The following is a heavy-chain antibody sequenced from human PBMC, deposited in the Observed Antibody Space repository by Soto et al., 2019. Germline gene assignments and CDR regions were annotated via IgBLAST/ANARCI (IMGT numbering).Heavy chain of an antibody. CDR1: GGTFSSYA. CDR2: IIPIFGTA. CDR3: ARGPEFYYSSGYYQLDYFQH. V-gene: IGHV1-69*14. J-gene: IGHJ1*01. D-gene: IGHD3-22*01. Sequence: QVQLVQSGAEVKKPGSSVKVSCKASGGTFSSYAISWVRQAPGQGLEWMGGIIPIFGTANYAQKFQGRVTTTPDNSTSTASMYLSSLRSEDTAVYYCARGPEFYYSSGYYQLDYFQHLGQGTLVTVSS.